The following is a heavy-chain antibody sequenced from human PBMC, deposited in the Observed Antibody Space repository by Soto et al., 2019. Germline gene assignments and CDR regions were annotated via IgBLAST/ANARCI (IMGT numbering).Heavy chain of an antibody. J-gene: IGHJ4*02. D-gene: IGHD1-1*01. CDR2: MNPNTGNS. V-gene: IGHV1-8*01. Sequence: AASVKVSCKASGYTFASYDIYWVRQATGQGLEWMGWMNPNTGNSGYAQKFQGRVTMTSDTSKSTAHMEVSSLRSEDTAVYYCARRAETNGWNGFGADKYYFDFWGQGTLVTSPQ. CDR3: ARRAETNGWNGFGADKYYFDF. CDR1: GYTFASYD.